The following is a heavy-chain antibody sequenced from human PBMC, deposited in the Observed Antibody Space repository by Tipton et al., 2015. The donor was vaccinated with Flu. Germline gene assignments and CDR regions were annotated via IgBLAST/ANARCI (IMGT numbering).Heavy chain of an antibody. V-gene: IGHV4-34*01. Sequence: LRLSCAVYGGSFSGYYWSWIRQPPGKGLEWIGEINHSGSTNYNPSLKSRVTISVDTSKNQFSLKLSSVTAADTAVYYCARHEVRGHYDFWSGYYISALGAFDIWGQGTMATVSS. J-gene: IGHJ3*02. CDR3: ARHEVRGHYDFWSGYYISALGAFDI. CDR1: GGSFSGYY. D-gene: IGHD3-3*01. CDR2: INHSGST.